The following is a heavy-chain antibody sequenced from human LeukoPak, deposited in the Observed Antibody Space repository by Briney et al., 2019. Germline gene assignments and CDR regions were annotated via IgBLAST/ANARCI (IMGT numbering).Heavy chain of an antibody. CDR3: ASKEAVTSYYYYGMDV. Sequence: SVKVSCKASGGTFSSYAISWVRQAPGQGLEWMGGIIPIFGTANYAQKFQGRVTITADESTSTAYMELSSLRSEDTAVYYCASKEAVTSYYYYGMDVWGQGTTVTVSS. D-gene: IGHD4-11*01. CDR1: GGTFSSYA. J-gene: IGHJ6*02. V-gene: IGHV1-69*13. CDR2: IIPIFGTA.